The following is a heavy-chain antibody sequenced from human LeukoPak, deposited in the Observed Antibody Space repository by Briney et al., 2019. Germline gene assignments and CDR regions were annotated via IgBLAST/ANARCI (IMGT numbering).Heavy chain of an antibody. CDR1: GFTFSSYT. Sequence: PGTSLRLSCAASGFTFSSYTMSWVRQAPGKGLEWVSTITTSDGNTYYADSVKGRFTVSRDNSKNTLFLQMNSLRAEDTAVYYCAKDGGLWVSAHWGDSWGRGTLVTVSS. J-gene: IGHJ4*02. CDR3: AKDGGLWVSAHWGDS. V-gene: IGHV3-23*01. D-gene: IGHD7-27*01. CDR2: ITTSDGNT.